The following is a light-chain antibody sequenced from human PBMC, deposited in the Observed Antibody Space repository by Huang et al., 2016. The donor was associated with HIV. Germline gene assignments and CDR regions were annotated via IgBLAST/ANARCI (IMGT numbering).Light chain of an antibody. Sequence: DIQMTQSPSSLSASVGDRVTITCQASQDINKYLNWYNQKPGKAPKLLIYDASNLETGVPSRFSGSGSGTDFTFAISSLQPEDIATYYCLQYDSLPYTFGQGTKLEI. V-gene: IGKV1-33*01. CDR1: QDINKY. CDR3: LQYDSLPYT. J-gene: IGKJ2*01. CDR2: DAS.